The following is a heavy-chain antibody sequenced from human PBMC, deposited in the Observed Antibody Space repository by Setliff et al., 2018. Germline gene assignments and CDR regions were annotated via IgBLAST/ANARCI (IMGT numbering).Heavy chain of an antibody. V-gene: IGHV1-8*01. D-gene: IGHD1-26*01. CDR1: GYIFTNHD. CDR2: MSPDSDRK. J-gene: IGHJ4*02. Sequence: ASVKVSCKASGYIFTNHDINWVRQAPGQGLEWMGWMSPDSDRKASAQKFQGRVTMTRNNSISTFYMELSSLRSDDTAVYYCARGVGAVGDYCGQGTLVTVSS. CDR3: ARGVGAVGDY.